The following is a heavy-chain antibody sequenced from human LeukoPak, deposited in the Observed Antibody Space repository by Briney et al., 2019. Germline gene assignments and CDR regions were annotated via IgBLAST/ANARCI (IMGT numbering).Heavy chain of an antibody. CDR3: ARVIGRTRAVAVGY. D-gene: IGHD6-19*01. Sequence: SVKVSCKASGGTFSSYAISWVRQAPGQGLEWMGGIIPILGIANYAQKFQGRVTITADKSTSTAYMELSSLRSEDTAVYYCARVIGRTRAVAVGYWGQGTLVTVSS. CDR1: GGTFSSYA. V-gene: IGHV1-69*10. CDR2: IIPILGIA. J-gene: IGHJ4*02.